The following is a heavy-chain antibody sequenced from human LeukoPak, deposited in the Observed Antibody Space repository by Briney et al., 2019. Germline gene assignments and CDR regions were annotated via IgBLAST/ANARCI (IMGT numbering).Heavy chain of an antibody. CDR2: INHRGST. Sequence: SETLSLTCAVYGGSFSGYYWSWIRQPPGKGLEWIGEINHRGSTNYNPSLKSRVTISVDTSKNQSSLKLSSVTAADTAVYYCARGRATYSSSWYWAQRILPLDYWGQGTLVTVSS. CDR3: ARGRATYSSSWYWAQRILPLDY. CDR1: GGSFSGYY. J-gene: IGHJ4*02. D-gene: IGHD6-13*01. V-gene: IGHV4-34*01.